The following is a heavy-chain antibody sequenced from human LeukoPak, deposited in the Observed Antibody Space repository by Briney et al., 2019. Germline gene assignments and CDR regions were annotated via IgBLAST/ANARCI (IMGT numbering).Heavy chain of an antibody. J-gene: IGHJ6*03. Sequence: GGSLRLSCAASGFTFSSYAMHWVRQAPGKGLEWVTFIRYDGSNKYYADSVKGRFTISGDNSKNTLYLQMNSLRAEDAAVYYCAKGSKEVLFTRDHYMDVWGKGTTVTISS. CDR3: AKGSKEVLFTRDHYMDV. V-gene: IGHV3-30*02. CDR1: GFTFSSYA. D-gene: IGHD3-3*01. CDR2: IRYDGSNK.